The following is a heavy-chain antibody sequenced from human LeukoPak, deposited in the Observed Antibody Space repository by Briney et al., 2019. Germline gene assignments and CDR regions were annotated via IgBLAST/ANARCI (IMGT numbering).Heavy chain of an antibody. CDR3: ARRSDDYDSSAYYH. V-gene: IGHV1-46*01. CDR2: INPSGGST. Sequence: ASVKVSCKASGYTFTSYYMHWVRQAPGQGLEWMGIINPSGGSTSYAQKFQGRVTMTMDPSISTAYMELSSLRSEDTAVYYCARRSDDYDSSAYYHRGQGTLVTVSS. D-gene: IGHD3-22*01. J-gene: IGHJ4*02. CDR1: GYTFTSYY.